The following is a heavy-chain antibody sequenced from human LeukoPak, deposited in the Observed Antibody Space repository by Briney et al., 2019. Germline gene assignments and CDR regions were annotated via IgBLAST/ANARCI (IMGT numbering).Heavy chain of an antibody. J-gene: IGHJ3*02. Sequence: ASVKVSCKASGYTFTSYYMHWVRQAPGQGLEWMGIINPSGGSTSYAQKFQGRVTMTRDTSTSTVYMELSSLRSEDTAVYYCARDLVGVAGHPLGAFDIWGQGTMVTVSS. V-gene: IGHV1-46*01. D-gene: IGHD6-19*01. CDR3: ARDLVGVAGHPLGAFDI. CDR1: GYTFTSYY. CDR2: INPSGGST.